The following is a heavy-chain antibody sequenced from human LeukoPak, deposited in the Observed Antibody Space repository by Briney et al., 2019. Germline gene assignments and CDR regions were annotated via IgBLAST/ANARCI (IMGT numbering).Heavy chain of an antibody. CDR3: AKDSSTWYAHRVDY. Sequence: GGSLRLSCAASGFTFSGYGMHWVRQAPGKGLEWVAVISYDGSDKYYADSVKGRFTISRDNSKNTLYLQMNSLRAEDTAVYYCAKDSSTWYAHRVDYWGQRTLVTVSS. J-gene: IGHJ4*02. D-gene: IGHD6-13*01. CDR2: ISYDGSDK. CDR1: GFTFSGYG. V-gene: IGHV3-30*18.